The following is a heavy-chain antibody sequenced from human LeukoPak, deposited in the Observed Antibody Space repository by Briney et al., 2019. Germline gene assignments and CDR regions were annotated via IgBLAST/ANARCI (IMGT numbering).Heavy chain of an antibody. J-gene: IGHJ5*02. CDR1: GFTFSSYG. Sequence: GRSLRLSCAASGFTFSSYGMHWVRQAPGKGLEWVAVISYDGSNKYYADSVKGRFTISRDNSKNTLYLQMNSLRAEDTAVYYCAKSLMGCSSTSCYVGWFDPWGQGTLVTVSS. D-gene: IGHD2-2*01. V-gene: IGHV3-30*18. CDR3: AKSLMGCSSTSCYVGWFDP. CDR2: ISYDGSNK.